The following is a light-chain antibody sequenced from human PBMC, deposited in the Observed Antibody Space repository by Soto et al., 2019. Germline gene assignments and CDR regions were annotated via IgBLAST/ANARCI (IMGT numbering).Light chain of an antibody. V-gene: IGKV3-20*01. Sequence: ENVLTQSLGTVSLYPGERDTLSCRASQSVSNNYLAWYQQKPGQAPRLLIYGASNRATGIPDRFSGSGSGTDFTLTISRLEPEDIAVYYCEQYGSSGTFGQGTKVDI. CDR3: EQYGSSGT. CDR1: QSVSNNY. J-gene: IGKJ1*01. CDR2: GAS.